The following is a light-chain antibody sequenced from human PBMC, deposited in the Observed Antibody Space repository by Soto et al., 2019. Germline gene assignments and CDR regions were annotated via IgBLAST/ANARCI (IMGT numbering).Light chain of an antibody. J-gene: IGKJ4*01. V-gene: IGKV3-20*01. CDR2: DAS. CDR1: QSVRSNY. CDR3: QQYGSSPLT. Sequence: ETVLTQSPGTLSLSPGERATLSCRASQSVRSNYLAWYQQKPGQAPRLLIYDASSRATGIPDRFSGIGSGTDFTLTISFLEPQDFALYYCQQYGSSPLTFGGGTKVEIK.